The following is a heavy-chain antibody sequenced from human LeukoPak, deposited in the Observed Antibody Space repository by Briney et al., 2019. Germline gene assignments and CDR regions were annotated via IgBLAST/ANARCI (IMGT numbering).Heavy chain of an antibody. D-gene: IGHD3-16*01. CDR1: GYSISSGYY. J-gene: IGHJ4*02. CDR3: ARDRGGFDLIYFDY. Sequence: SETLSLTCTVSGYSISSGYYWGWIRQPPGKGLEWIGSISHSGSTYYNPSLKSRVTISLGTSKNQFSLKLSSVTAADTAVYYCARDRGGFDLIYFDYWGQGTLVTVSS. V-gene: IGHV4-38-2*02. CDR2: ISHSGST.